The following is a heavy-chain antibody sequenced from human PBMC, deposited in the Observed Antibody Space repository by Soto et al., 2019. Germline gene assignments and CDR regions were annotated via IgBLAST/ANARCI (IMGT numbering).Heavy chain of an antibody. D-gene: IGHD1-26*01. CDR3: ARTWDQRYFDY. V-gene: IGHV4-59*08. J-gene: IGHJ4*02. Sequence: TSETLSLTCPVSGGSISSYYWSWIRQPPGKGLEWIGYIYYSGSTNYNPSLKSRVTISVDTSKNQFSLKLSSVTAADTAVYYCARTWDQRYFDYWGQGTLVTVSS. CDR1: GGSISSYY. CDR2: IYYSGST.